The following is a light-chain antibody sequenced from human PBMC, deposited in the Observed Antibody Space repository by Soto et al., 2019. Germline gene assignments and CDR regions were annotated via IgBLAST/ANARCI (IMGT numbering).Light chain of an antibody. V-gene: IGKV1-5*03. CDR2: KAS. Sequence: DIQMTQSPSTLSGSVGDRVTITCRASQTISSWLAWYQQKPGKAPKLLIYKASTLKSGVPSRFSGSGSGTDFTLTISRLEPEDFAAYYCQQYGSSPTFGQGTKVDIK. CDR1: QTISSW. J-gene: IGKJ1*01. CDR3: QQYGSSPT.